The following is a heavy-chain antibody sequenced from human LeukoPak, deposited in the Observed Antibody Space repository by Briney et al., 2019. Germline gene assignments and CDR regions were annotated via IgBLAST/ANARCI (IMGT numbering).Heavy chain of an antibody. D-gene: IGHD3-9*01. CDR1: GYSFTSYW. Sequence: GESLKISCKGSGYSFTSYWIGWVRQMPGKGLEWMGIIYPGDSDTRYSPSFQGQVTISADKSISTAYLQWSSLKASDAAMYYCASNYDILTGPFDPWGQGTLVTVSS. V-gene: IGHV5-51*01. CDR3: ASNYDILTGPFDP. CDR2: IYPGDSDT. J-gene: IGHJ5*02.